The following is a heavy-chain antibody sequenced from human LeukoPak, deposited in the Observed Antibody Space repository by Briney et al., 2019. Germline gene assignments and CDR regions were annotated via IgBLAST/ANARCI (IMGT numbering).Heavy chain of an antibody. CDR1: GFTFSSYA. CDR3: ARDGGRNYYDSSGYYYLFDY. D-gene: IGHD3-22*01. V-gene: IGHV3-23*01. Sequence: PGGSLRLSCAASGFTFSSYAMSWVRQAPGKGLELVAAISGSGDNTHSADSVKGRFTISRDNSKNTLYLEMNSLRAEDTAVYYCARDGGRNYYDSSGYYYLFDYWGQGTLVTVSS. CDR2: ISGSGDNT. J-gene: IGHJ4*02.